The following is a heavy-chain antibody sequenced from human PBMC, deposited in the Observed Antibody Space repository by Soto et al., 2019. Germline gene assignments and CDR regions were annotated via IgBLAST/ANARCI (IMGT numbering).Heavy chain of an antibody. CDR3: AKDLVSYGDHEALLDHLDV. J-gene: IGHJ6*02. CDR2: ISYDGSNK. V-gene: IGHV3-30*18. CDR1: GCTFSSYG. Sequence: QVQLVESGGGVVQPGRSLRLSFAVSGCTFSSYGMHWVRQAPDKGLAWVAVISYDGSNKYYADAVKGRFTISRDNSKNTLYLQMNSLRTEDTGVYYCAKDLVSYGDHEALLDHLDVWGQGTTVTGSS. D-gene: IGHD4-17*01.